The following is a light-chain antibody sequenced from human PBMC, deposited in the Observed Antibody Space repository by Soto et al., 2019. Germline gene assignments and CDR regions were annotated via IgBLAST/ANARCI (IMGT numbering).Light chain of an antibody. Sequence: QSVLPQPPSTSGSPGQSVTISCTGTSSDVGGYNYVSWYQQHPGKAPKLMISEVSKRPSGVPDRFSGSKSGNTASLTVSGLQAEDEADYYCSSFAGNNNLVFGGGTKLTVL. CDR2: EVS. V-gene: IGLV2-8*01. J-gene: IGLJ2*01. CDR1: SSDVGGYNY. CDR3: SSFAGNNNLV.